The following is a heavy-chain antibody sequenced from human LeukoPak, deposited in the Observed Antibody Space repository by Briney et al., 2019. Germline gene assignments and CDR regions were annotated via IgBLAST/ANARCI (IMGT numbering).Heavy chain of an antibody. CDR3: AREGARSTVTLNAFDI. V-gene: IGHV4-39*07. D-gene: IGHD4-17*01. J-gene: IGHJ3*02. Sequence: SETLSLTCTVSGDSITSDSYFWAWIRQSPGKGLEWIGRIPYTGRPYYNPPLKSRAAISVDTSKNTFSLKFNSVTAADTAVYYCAREGARSTVTLNAFDIWGHGTMVTVSS. CDR1: GDSITSDSYF. CDR2: IPYTGRP.